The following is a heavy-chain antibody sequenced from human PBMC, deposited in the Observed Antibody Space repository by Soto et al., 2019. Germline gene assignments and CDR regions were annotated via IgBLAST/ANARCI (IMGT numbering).Heavy chain of an antibody. CDR1: GFTFSNAW. D-gene: IGHD6-6*01. J-gene: IGHJ4*02. CDR3: TTGPQYSNSSGRMDY. CDR2: IKSKTDGETT. V-gene: IGHV3-15*01. Sequence: EVQLVESGGGLVKPGGSLRLSCAASGFTFSNAWMSWVRQAPGKGLEWVGRIKSKTDGETTDYAAPVKGRFTISRDDSENTLFLQMNSLKTEDTAVYYCTTGPQYSNSSGRMDYWGQGTLITVSS.